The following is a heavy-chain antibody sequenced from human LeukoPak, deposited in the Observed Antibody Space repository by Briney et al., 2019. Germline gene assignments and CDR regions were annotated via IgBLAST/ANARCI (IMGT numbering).Heavy chain of an antibody. J-gene: IGHJ3*02. V-gene: IGHV1-46*03. CDR2: INPSGDST. D-gene: IGHD2-21*01. Sequence: GASVKVSCKASGYTFTSYYMHWVRQAPGQGLEWMGIINPSGDSTSYAQKFQGRVTMTRDTSTSTVYMELSSLRSEDTAVYYCARVRYCGGDCYTPFDAFDIWGQGTMVTVSS. CDR3: ARVRYCGGDCYTPFDAFDI. CDR1: GYTFTSYY.